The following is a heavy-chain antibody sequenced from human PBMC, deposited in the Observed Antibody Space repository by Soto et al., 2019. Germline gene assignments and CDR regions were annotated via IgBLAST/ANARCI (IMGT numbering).Heavy chain of an antibody. CDR1: GDSVSSNSAA. V-gene: IGHV6-1*01. D-gene: IGHD2-15*01. CDR3: ASSNCSGGSCYYNWFDP. CDR2: TYYRSKWYN. Sequence: KQSQTLSLTCAISGDSVSSNSAAWNWIRQSPSRGLEWLGRTYYRSKWYNDYAVSVKSRITINPDTSKNQFSLQLNSVTPEDTAVYYCASSNCSGGSCYYNWFDPWGQGTLVTVSS. J-gene: IGHJ5*02.